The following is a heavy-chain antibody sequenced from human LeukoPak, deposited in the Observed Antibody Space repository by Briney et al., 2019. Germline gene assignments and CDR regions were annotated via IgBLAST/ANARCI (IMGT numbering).Heavy chain of an antibody. V-gene: IGHV4-61*01. CDR2: IYYSGST. D-gene: IGHD5-24*01. Sequence: SETLSLTCTVSGVSMSNSSYYWSWIRQPPGKGLEWIGYIYYSGSTNYNPSLKSRVTISVDTSKNQFSLKLSSVTAADTAVYYCASSEMATDYFDYWGQGTLVTVSS. CDR1: GVSMSNSSYY. CDR3: ASSEMATDYFDY. J-gene: IGHJ4*02.